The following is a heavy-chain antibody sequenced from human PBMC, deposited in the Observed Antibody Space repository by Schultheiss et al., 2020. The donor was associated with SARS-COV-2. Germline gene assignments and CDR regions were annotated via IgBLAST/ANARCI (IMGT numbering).Heavy chain of an antibody. CDR2: ITGSAGST. CDR3: AGSASYFFDY. Sequence: GGSLRLSCAASGFTVSSNYMSWVRQAPGKGLEWVSAITGSAGSTYSADSVQGRFTISRDNSKSTLYLQMNSLRAEDTAVYYCAGSASYFFDYWGQGTLVTVSS. CDR1: GFTVSSNY. D-gene: IGHD1-26*01. J-gene: IGHJ4*02. V-gene: IGHV3-23*01.